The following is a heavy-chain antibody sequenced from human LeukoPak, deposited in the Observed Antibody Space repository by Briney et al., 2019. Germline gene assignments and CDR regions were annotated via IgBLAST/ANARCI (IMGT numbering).Heavy chain of an antibody. D-gene: IGHD6-13*01. CDR2: IYHSGNT. V-gene: IGHV4-59*01. CDR3: AREEGIAAAGALEY. Sequence: PSETLSLTCSVPIDSITNYYSSWIRQPPGKGLEWIGFIYHSGNTNYNPSLTTRVTMSVDTSKTQITLRLTSVTAADTAVYYCAREEGIAAAGALEYWGQGILVTVSS. J-gene: IGHJ4*02. CDR1: IDSITNYY.